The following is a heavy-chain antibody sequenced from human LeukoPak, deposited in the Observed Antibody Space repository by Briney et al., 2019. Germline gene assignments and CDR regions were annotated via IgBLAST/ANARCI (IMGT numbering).Heavy chain of an antibody. J-gene: IGHJ3*02. Sequence: SETLSLTCTVSGGSISSGSYYWSWIRQPAGKGLEWIGSIYYSGSTNYNPSLKSRVTISVDTSKNQFSLKLSSVTAADTAVYYCARHPTPQFGELPHDAFDIWGQGTMVTVSS. CDR3: ARHPTPQFGELPHDAFDI. CDR2: IYYSGST. V-gene: IGHV4-61*02. CDR1: GGSISSGSYY. D-gene: IGHD3-10*01.